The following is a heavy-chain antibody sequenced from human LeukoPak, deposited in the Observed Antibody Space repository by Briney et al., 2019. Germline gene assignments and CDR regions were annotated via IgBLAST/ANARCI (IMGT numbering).Heavy chain of an antibody. V-gene: IGHV4-61*02. CDR2: ISSSGST. J-gene: IGHJ3*02. CDR1: GDSIGSGDYY. D-gene: IGHD3-22*01. Sequence: TLSLTCTVSGDSIGSGDYYWSWIRQPAGKGLEWIGRISSSGSTNYNPSLKSRVTISVDTSKNQFSLKLSSVTAADTAVYFCARGPYSYDSSGAFDIWGQGTMVTVSS. CDR3: ARGPYSYDSSGAFDI.